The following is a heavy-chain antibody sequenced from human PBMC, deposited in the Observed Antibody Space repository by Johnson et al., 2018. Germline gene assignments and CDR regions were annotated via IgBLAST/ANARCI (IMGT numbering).Heavy chain of an antibody. CDR3: ARARNGYNVFDY. CDR1: GFSFSEYD. D-gene: IGHD5-24*01. J-gene: IGHJ4*02. CDR2: IGIRDDK. Sequence: VQLVESGGGLVQXGGSXRLXCAASGFSFSEYDMHWVRQAPGKSLEWVSAIGIRDDKHYPGSVKGPFTISRENARNSLYLKMNSLRAEDTAVYFCARARNGYNVFDYWGQGSLVTVSS. V-gene: IGHV3-13*01.